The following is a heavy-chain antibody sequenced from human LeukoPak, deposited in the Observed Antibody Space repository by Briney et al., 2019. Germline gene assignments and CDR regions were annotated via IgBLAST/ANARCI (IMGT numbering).Heavy chain of an antibody. J-gene: IGHJ6*03. Sequence: GASVKVSCKASGYTFTGYYMHWVRQAPGQGLEWMGWINPNSGGTNYAQKFQGRVTMTRDTSTSTVYMELSSLRSEDTAVYYCARDRGTVTTRLDYYYYYYMDVWGKGTTVTISS. V-gene: IGHV1-2*02. D-gene: IGHD4-17*01. CDR2: INPNSGGT. CDR1: GYTFTGYY. CDR3: ARDRGTVTTRLDYYYYYYMDV.